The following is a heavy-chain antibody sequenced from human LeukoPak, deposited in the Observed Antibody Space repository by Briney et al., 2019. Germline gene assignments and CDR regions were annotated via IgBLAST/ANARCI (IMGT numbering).Heavy chain of an antibody. Sequence: PGRSLRLSCAASGFTFDDYAMHWVRQAPGKGLEWVSGISWNSGSIGYADSVKGRFTISRDNAKNSLYLQMNSLRAEDTALYYCAKDINSSWYIGWFDPWGQGTLVTVSS. J-gene: IGHJ5*02. D-gene: IGHD6-13*01. CDR2: ISWNSGSI. CDR1: GFTFDDYA. V-gene: IGHV3-9*01. CDR3: AKDINSSWYIGWFDP.